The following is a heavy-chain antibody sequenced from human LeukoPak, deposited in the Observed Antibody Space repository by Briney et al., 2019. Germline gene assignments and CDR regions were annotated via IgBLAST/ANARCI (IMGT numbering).Heavy chain of an antibody. CDR2: ISAYNGNT. Sequence: GASVKVSCKASGYTFTSYGISWVRQAPGQGLEWMGWISAYNGNTNYAQKLQGRVTMTTDTSTSTAYMELRSLRSDDTAVYYCASLTAPAGDYYYYYMDVWGKGTTVTVSS. J-gene: IGHJ6*03. CDR1: GYTFTSYG. V-gene: IGHV1-18*01. D-gene: IGHD2-21*02. CDR3: ASLTAPAGDYYYYYMDV.